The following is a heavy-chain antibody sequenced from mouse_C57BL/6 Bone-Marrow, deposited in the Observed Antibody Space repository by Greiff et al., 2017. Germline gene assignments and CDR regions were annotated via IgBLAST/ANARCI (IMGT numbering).Heavy chain of an antibody. D-gene: IGHD1-1*01. CDR2: IDPEDGDT. CDR3: TRSLIYCGTNY. J-gene: IGHJ2*01. Sequence: VQLKQSGAELVKPGASVKLSCTASGFNIKDYYIPWVKQTTDQGLEWIGRIDPEDGDTKYAPKFQDKATITADTYTNTAYLQLSSLTSEDTAVYYCTRSLIYCGTNYWGQGTTLTVSS. V-gene: IGHV14-2*01. CDR1: GFNIKDYY.